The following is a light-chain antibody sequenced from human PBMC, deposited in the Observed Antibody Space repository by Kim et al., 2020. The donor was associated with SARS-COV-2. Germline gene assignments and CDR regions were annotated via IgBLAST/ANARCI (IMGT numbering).Light chain of an antibody. CDR3: QAWDSTTVL. Sequence: VSPGQSASIACSGDKLRDKYTYWNQRKPGPSPVLVIYQDTKRPSGIPERFSGSNSGNTATLTISGTQAMDEADYYCQAWDSTTVLFGGGTQLTVL. V-gene: IGLV3-1*01. J-gene: IGLJ2*01. CDR1: KLRDKY. CDR2: QDT.